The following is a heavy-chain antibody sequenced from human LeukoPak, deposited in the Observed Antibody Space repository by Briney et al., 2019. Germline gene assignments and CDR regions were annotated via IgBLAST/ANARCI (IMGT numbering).Heavy chain of an antibody. D-gene: IGHD4-17*01. CDR3: AKDRTLYGDYFDY. J-gene: IGHJ4*02. CDR2: ISYDGSNK. Sequence: GRSLRLSCAASGFTFSSYGMHWVRQAPGQGLEWVAVISYDGSNKYYADSVKVRFTISRDNSKNTLYLQMNSLRAEDTAVYYCAKDRTLYGDYFDYWGQGTLVTVSS. V-gene: IGHV3-30*18. CDR1: GFTFSSYG.